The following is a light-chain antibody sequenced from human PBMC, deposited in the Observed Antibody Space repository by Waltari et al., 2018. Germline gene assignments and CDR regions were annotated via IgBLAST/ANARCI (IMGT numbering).Light chain of an antibody. CDR3: QQYNSYPIT. J-gene: IGKJ5*01. CDR2: QAS. V-gene: IGKV1-5*03. CDR1: QTIFGR. Sequence: DIQITQSPSTLSASVGDRVTITCRASQTIFGRFAWYPQKPGKAPKLLIYQASSLESGVPSRFSGSGSGTEFTLTISSLQPDDFATYYCQQYNSYPITFGQGTRLEI.